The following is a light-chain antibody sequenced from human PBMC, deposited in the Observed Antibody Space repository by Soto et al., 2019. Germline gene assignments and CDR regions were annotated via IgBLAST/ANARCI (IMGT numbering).Light chain of an antibody. CDR3: QQYSNWPPLT. J-gene: IGKJ4*01. CDR2: GAS. V-gene: IGKV3-15*01. CDR1: QSVSSN. Sequence: EIVMTQSPATLSVSPGERATLSCRASQSVSSNLAWYQQKPGQAPRLLIYGASTRATGIPARFSGSGSGTEFTRTISSLQSEDFAVYYCQQYSNWPPLTFGGGTKGEMK.